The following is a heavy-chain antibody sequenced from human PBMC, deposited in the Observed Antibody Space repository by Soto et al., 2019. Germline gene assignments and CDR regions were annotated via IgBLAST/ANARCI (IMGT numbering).Heavy chain of an antibody. J-gene: IGHJ6*02. CDR2: VTANGVST. Sequence: GGSLRLSCAATGFTFSVYGMTWVRQAPGKGLEWVSAVTANGVSTYSADSVKGRFTISRDNSKNTLFLQMKSLRAEDTAVYYCASLGVGDWANYYYYYGMDVWGQGSTFTVYS. D-gene: IGHD2-21*02. CDR1: GFTFSVYG. CDR3: ASLGVGDWANYYYYYGMDV. V-gene: IGHV3-23*01.